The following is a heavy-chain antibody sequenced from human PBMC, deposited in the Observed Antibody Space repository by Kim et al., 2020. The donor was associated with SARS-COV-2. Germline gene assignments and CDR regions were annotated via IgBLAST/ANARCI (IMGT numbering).Heavy chain of an antibody. CDR3: ALQPVMTTVTTDFDY. V-gene: IGHV3-23*01. J-gene: IGHJ4*02. Sequence: GGSLRLSCAASGFTFSSYAMSWVRQAPGKGLEWVSAISGSGGSTYYADSVKGRFTISRDNSKNTLYLQMNSLRAEDTAVYYCALQPVMTTVTTDFDYWGQGTLVTVSS. CDR2: ISGSGGST. D-gene: IGHD4-17*01. CDR1: GFTFSSYA.